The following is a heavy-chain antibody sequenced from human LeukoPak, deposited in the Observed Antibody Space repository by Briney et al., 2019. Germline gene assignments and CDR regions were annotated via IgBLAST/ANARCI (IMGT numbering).Heavy chain of an antibody. J-gene: IGHJ4*02. Sequence: GGSLRLSCAASGFTVSSNYMSWVRQGPGKGLEWVSLIYSDGITYYADSVKGRFTISRDNSKNTLYLQMNSLRAEDTAVYYCARDFDTSTGSIFDYWGQGTLVTVSS. CDR1: GFTVSSNY. CDR2: IYSDGIT. V-gene: IGHV3-53*01. CDR3: ARDFDTSTGSIFDY. D-gene: IGHD3-9*01.